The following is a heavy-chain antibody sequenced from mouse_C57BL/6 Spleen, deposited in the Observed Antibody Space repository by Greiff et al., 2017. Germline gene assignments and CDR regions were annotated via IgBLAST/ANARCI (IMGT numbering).Heavy chain of an antibody. J-gene: IGHJ1*03. V-gene: IGHV6-6*01. CDR1: GFTFSDAW. Sequence: EVKLVESGGGLVQPGGSMKLSCAASGFTFSDAWMDWVRQSPEKGLEWVAEIRNKANNHATYYAESVKGRFTISRDDSKSSVYLQMNSLRAEDTGIYYCTRHYSNFYWYFDVWGTGTTVTVSS. CDR3: TRHYSNFYWYFDV. D-gene: IGHD2-5*01. CDR2: IRNKANNHAT.